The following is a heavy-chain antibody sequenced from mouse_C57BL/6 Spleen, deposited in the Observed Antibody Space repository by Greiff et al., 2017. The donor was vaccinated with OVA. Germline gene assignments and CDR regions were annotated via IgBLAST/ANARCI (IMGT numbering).Heavy chain of an antibody. V-gene: IGHV1-63*01. D-gene: IGHD2-2*01. CDR2: IYPGGGYT. Sequence: QVQLKESGAELVRPGTSVKMSCKASGYTFTNYWIGWAKQRPGHGLEWIGDIYPGGGYTNYNEKFKGKATLTADKSSSTAYMQFSSLTSEDSAIYYCARYGYDDAMDYWGQGTSVTVSS. CDR3: ARYGYDDAMDY. CDR1: GYTFTNYW. J-gene: IGHJ4*01.